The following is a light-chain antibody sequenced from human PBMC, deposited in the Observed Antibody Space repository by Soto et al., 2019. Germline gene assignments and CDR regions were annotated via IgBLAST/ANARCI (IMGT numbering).Light chain of an antibody. Sequence: EIVLTQSPDTLSLFPGERATLSCRASQSVSSTYLAWYQQKLGQAPRLLIFGASSRATGIPDRFSGSGSGTHFTRTISRLEPEDFAVYYCQQYGSSRWTFGQGTKVEIK. V-gene: IGKV3-20*01. CDR1: QSVSSTY. CDR2: GAS. CDR3: QQYGSSRWT. J-gene: IGKJ1*01.